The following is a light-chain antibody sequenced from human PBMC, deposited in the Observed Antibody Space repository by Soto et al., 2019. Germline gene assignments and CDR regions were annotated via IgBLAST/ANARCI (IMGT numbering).Light chain of an antibody. Sequence: DIQMTQSPSSVSASVGDRVTINCRASQAISSWLAWYQQKPGRAPQLLIHSASNLESGVPSRFRGSGAGTDFTLPITSLQPEDLGTYYCQQAISLPWTFGQGTKVEI. CDR1: QAISSW. CDR2: SAS. V-gene: IGKV1-12*02. CDR3: QQAISLPWT. J-gene: IGKJ1*01.